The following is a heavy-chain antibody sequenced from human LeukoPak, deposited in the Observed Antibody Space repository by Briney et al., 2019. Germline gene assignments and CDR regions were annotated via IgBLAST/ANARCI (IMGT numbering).Heavy chain of an antibody. CDR3: ARDNSVRDEAWWFNP. V-gene: IGHV1-46*01. Sequence: ASVTVSCKASGGTFSSYDFSWVRQAPGQGPEWMGVISPSGGSTTYAQKFQGRVTLTRDMSTSTDYLELSSLRSEDTAVYYCARDNSVRDEAWWFNPWGQGTLVTVSS. CDR2: ISPSGGST. CDR1: GGTFSSYD. J-gene: IGHJ5*02. D-gene: IGHD5-24*01.